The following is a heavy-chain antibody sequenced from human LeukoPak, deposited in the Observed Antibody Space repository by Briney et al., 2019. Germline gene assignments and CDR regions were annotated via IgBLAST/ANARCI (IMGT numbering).Heavy chain of an antibody. CDR2: IKQDGSEK. D-gene: IGHD6-19*01. CDR1: GFIFTSYW. J-gene: IGHJ6*03. Sequence: GGSLRLSCAASGFIFTSYWMSWVRQAPGKWLEWVANIKQDGSEKYYVDSVKGRFNISRDNAKNSLYLQMNSLRADDTAVYYCARVSSSGWDYYYYYYMDVWGKGTTVTVSS. CDR3: ARVSSSGWDYYYYYYMDV. V-gene: IGHV3-7*01.